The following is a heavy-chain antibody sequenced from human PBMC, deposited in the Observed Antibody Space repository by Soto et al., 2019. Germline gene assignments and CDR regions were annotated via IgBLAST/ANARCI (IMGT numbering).Heavy chain of an antibody. CDR1: GGSMRNYF. D-gene: IGHD6-13*01. V-gene: IGHV4-59*01. J-gene: IGHJ4*02. CDR3: AAGEASSRNLAPYYLDF. CDR2: IHYSGTT. Sequence: XETLSLACTVSGGSMRNYFWTWIRQPPGKGLEWIGYIHYSGTTSFFPSYNPSLRSRVTISEDTSKNQFSLKLLSVTTADTAVYFCAAGEASSRNLAPYYLDFWGQGTLVTVSS.